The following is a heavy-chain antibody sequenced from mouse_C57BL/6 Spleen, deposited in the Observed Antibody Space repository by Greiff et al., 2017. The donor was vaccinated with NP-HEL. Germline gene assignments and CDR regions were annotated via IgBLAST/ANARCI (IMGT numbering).Heavy chain of an antibody. CDR1: GFTFTDYY. D-gene: IGHD2-3*01. Sequence: EVQGVESGGGLVKPGGSLKLSCAASGFTFTDYYMSWVRQPPGKALEWLGFIRNKANGYTTEYSASVKGRFTISRDNSQSILYLQMNALRAEDSATYYCARLDGPYYAMDYWGQGTSVTVSS. CDR3: ARLDGPYYAMDY. J-gene: IGHJ4*01. V-gene: IGHV7-3*01. CDR2: IRNKANGYTT.